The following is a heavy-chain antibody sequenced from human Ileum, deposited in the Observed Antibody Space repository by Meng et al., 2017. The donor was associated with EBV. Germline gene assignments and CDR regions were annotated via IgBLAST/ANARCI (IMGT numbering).Heavy chain of an antibody. D-gene: IGHD3-16*01. V-gene: IGHV4-4*02. J-gene: IGHJ4*02. CDR2: IHHSGIT. Sequence: VQLQGSGPGRVTPSGTLSLICAVSGGSINTDYWWSWVRQSPGEGLEWIGEIHHSGITNYNASLRSRVDMSIDKSKNQVSFNLRSATAADTAVYYCARGVDYHWGYWGQGSLVTVSS. CDR1: GGSINTDYW. CDR3: ARGVDYHWGY.